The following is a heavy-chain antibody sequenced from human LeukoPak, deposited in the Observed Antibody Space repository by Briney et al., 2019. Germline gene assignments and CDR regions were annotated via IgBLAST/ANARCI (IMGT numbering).Heavy chain of an antibody. J-gene: IGHJ4*02. Sequence: PGGSLRLSCAASGFTFSSYAMSWVRQAPGKGLEWVSAICGSGGSTYYADSVKGRFTITRDNSKNTLYMQMNSLRAEDTAVYYCAKRGSRGILYWGQGNLVTVSS. CDR3: AKRGSRGILY. V-gene: IGHV3-23*01. CDR2: ICGSGGST. D-gene: IGHD1-26*01. CDR1: GFTFSSYA.